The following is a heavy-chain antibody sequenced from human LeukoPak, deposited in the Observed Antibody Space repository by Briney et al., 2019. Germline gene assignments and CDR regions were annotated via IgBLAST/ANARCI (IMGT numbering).Heavy chain of an antibody. CDR2: VSGSGGTT. CDR3: AKDFNTITGSYY. D-gene: IGHD1-20*01. Sequence: GGSLRLSCAASGFTFSSYAMSWVRQAPGKGLEWVSTVSGSGGTTYYTDSVKGRFTISRDNSKNTLYLQMNSLRAEDTAVYYCAKDFNTITGSYYWGQGTLVTVSS. J-gene: IGHJ4*02. V-gene: IGHV3-23*01. CDR1: GFTFSSYA.